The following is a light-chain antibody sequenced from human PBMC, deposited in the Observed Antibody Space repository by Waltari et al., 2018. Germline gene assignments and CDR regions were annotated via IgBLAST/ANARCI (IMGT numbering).Light chain of an antibody. CDR1: QDISGF. Sequence: IQMTQSPSSLSASVGDTVPPTCRASQDISGFLAWYQQKPGRAPKPLIFYASYLESGVPSRFSGSGSGTEFTLTINSLQPEDFATYCCQHYNDVPFTFGGGTTVEI. J-gene: IGKJ4*01. CDR2: YAS. CDR3: QHYNDVPFT. V-gene: IGKV1D-13*01.